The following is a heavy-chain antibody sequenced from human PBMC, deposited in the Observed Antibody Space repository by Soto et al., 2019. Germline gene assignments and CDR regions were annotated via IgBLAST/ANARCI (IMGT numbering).Heavy chain of an antibody. J-gene: IGHJ6*03. D-gene: IGHD6-6*01. CDR1: GGSVSSGSYY. V-gene: IGHV4-61*01. Sequence: SETLSLTCTVSGGSVSSGSYYWSWIRQPPGKGLEWIGYIYYSGSTNYNPSLKSRVTISVDTSKNQFSLKLSSVTAADTAVYYCARAAEYSSFMDVWGKGTTVTVSS. CDR2: IYYSGST. CDR3: ARAAEYSSFMDV.